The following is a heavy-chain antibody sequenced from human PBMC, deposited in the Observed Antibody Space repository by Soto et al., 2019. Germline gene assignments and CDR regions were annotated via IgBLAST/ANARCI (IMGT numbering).Heavy chain of an antibody. CDR2: IYYSGST. CDR1: GGSISSYY. V-gene: IGHV4-59*01. CDR3: ARLWGGAFDN. J-gene: IGHJ3*02. D-gene: IGHD2-21*01. Sequence: QVQLQESGPGLVKPSETLSLTCTVSGGSISSYYWCWIRQPPGKGLEWIGYIYYSGSTNYNSSLTSPVNRSVDKSTNQFSLKLGSVTAADTAVYYCARLWGGAFDNWGQGTMVTVSS.